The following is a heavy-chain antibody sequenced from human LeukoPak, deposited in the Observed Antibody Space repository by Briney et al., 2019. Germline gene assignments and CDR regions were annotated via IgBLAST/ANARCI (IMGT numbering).Heavy chain of an antibody. CDR3: AKVPGQNTVIPDY. CDR2: ISGSGGST. Sequence: GVSLRLSCAASGFTFSSYAMSWVRQAPGKGLEWVSAISGSGGSTYYADSVKGRFTISRDNSKNTLYLQMNSLRAEDTAVYYCAKVPGQNTVIPDYWGQGTLVTVSS. CDR1: GFTFSSYA. D-gene: IGHD4-11*01. J-gene: IGHJ4*02. V-gene: IGHV3-23*01.